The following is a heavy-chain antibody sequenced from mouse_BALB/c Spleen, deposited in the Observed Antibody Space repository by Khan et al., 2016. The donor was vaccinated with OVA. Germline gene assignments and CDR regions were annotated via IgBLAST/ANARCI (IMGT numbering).Heavy chain of an antibody. J-gene: IGHJ2*01. CDR2: IWAGGST. Sequence: VQLQESGPGLVAPSQSLSITCTVSGFSLTSYGVPWVRQPPGSGLEWLGVIWAGGSTNYNSALMSSLRLRNAHSKRQVFLKMNSLQTDDTAIYYCASLEDIWGQGTTLTVSS. CDR3: ASLEDI. D-gene: IGHD1-3*01. V-gene: IGHV2-9*02. CDR1: GFSLTSYG.